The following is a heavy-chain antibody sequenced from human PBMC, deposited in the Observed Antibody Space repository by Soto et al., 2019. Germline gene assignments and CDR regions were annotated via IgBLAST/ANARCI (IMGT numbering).Heavy chain of an antibody. CDR2: IKQDGSEK. J-gene: IGHJ6*02. Sequence: EVQLVESGGGLVQPGGSLRLSCAASGFTFSSYWMSWVRQAPGKGLERVANIKQDGSEKYYVDSVKGRFTISRDNDKNSLYLQMNSLRAEDTAVYYCASDGVVVAATYYYSYGMDVWGQGTTVTVSS. V-gene: IGHV3-7*01. D-gene: IGHD2-15*01. CDR1: GFTFSSYW. CDR3: ASDGVVVAATYYYSYGMDV.